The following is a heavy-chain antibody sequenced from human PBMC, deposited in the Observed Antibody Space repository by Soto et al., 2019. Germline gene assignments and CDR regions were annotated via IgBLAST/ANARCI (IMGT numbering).Heavy chain of an antibody. CDR1: GFTFSSYA. V-gene: IGHV3-23*01. CDR2: ISGSGGST. Sequence: GGSLRLSCAASGFTFSSYAMTWVRQAPGKGLEWVSAISGSGGSTYYADSVKGRFTISRDNSKNTLYLQMNSLRAEDTAVYYCAKDPGTLQPAYYFYYMDVWGTGTTVTVSS. CDR3: AKDPGTLQPAYYFYYMDV. J-gene: IGHJ6*03.